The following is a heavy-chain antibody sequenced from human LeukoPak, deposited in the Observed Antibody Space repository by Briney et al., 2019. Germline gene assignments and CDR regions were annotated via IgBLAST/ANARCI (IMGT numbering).Heavy chain of an antibody. J-gene: IGHJ4*02. CDR2: ISGSGGST. CDR1: GFSFSVYA. CDR3: AKGHYGSGSDPFDY. V-gene: IGHV3-23*01. Sequence: GGSLRLSCAASGFSFSVYAMSWVRQASGKGLEWVSAISGSGGSTYYADSVKGRFTISRDNSKNTLYLQMNSLRAEDTAVYYCAKGHYGSGSDPFDYWGQGTLVTVSS. D-gene: IGHD3-10*01.